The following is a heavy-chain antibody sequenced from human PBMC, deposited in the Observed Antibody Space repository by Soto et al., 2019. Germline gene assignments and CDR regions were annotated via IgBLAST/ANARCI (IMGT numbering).Heavy chain of an antibody. CDR2: IKSKSDGETT. Sequence: EVQLVESGGDLVEPGGSLRLSCAASGFIFNNAWMNWVRQAPGKGLEWVGRIKSKSDGETTDYAAPVKGRFTISRDDSKNTLYLQMNSLEADDTAVYYCTTDRFWGQGTLVTVSS. CDR1: GFIFNNAW. J-gene: IGHJ4*02. V-gene: IGHV3-15*07. CDR3: TTDRF.